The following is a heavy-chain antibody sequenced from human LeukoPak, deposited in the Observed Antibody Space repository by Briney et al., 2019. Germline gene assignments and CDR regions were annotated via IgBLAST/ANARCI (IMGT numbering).Heavy chain of an antibody. J-gene: IGHJ3*02. CDR1: GFTFSSYA. Sequence: GGSLRLSCAASGFTFSSYAMHWVRQAPGKGLEYVSAISSNGGSTYYADSVKGRFTISRDNSKNTLYLQMSSLRAEDTAEYYCVNGYCSGGSCYRPDAFDIWGQGTMVTVSS. V-gene: IGHV3-64D*06. CDR2: ISSNGGST. CDR3: VNGYCSGGSCYRPDAFDI. D-gene: IGHD2-15*01.